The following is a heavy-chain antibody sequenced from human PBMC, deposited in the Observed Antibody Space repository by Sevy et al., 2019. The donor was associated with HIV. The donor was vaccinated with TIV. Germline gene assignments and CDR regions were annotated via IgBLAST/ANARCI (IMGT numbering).Heavy chain of an antibody. J-gene: IGHJ6*03. Sequence: GGSLRLSCAASGFTFSSYSMNWVRQAPGKGLEWVSYISSSSSTIYYADSVKGRFTISRDNAKNSLYLQMNSLRDEDTAVYYCGRDKFVGYCSGGSCYSLYYYYMDVWGKGTTVTVSS. CDR3: GRDKFVGYCSGGSCYSLYYYYMDV. D-gene: IGHD2-15*01. CDR1: GFTFSSYS. V-gene: IGHV3-48*02. CDR2: ISSSSSTI.